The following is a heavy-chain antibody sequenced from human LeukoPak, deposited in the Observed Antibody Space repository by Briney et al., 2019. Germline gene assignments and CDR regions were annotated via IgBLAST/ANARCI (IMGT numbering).Heavy chain of an antibody. Sequence: SETLPLTCTVSGGSISSYYWSWIRQPPGKRLEWIGYIYYSGSTNYNPSLKSRVTISVDTSKNQFSLKLSSVTAADTAVYYCARTRGYSGYDWENDAFDIWGQGTMVTVSS. CDR2: IYYSGST. V-gene: IGHV4-59*01. CDR1: GGSISSYY. CDR3: ARTRGYSGYDWENDAFDI. D-gene: IGHD5-12*01. J-gene: IGHJ3*02.